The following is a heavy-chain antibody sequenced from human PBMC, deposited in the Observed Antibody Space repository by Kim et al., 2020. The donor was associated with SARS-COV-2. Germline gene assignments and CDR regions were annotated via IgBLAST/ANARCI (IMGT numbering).Heavy chain of an antibody. J-gene: IGHJ4*02. CDR1: GGSVSNGSYY. CDR3: ARIFDAGLVYD. D-gene: IGHD5-18*01. CDR2: IYYSGST. V-gene: IGHV4-61*01. Sequence: SETLSLTCTVSGGSVSNGSYYWSWIWQPPGKGLEWIGYIYYSGSTNYNPSLKSRVTISVDTSKNQFSLKLTSVTAADTAVYYCARIFDAGLVYDWGQGTLVTVSS.